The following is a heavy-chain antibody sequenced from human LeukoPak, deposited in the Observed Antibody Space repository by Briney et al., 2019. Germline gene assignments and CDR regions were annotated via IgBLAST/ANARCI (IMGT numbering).Heavy chain of an antibody. CDR3: ARGIGYCSGGSCYPFDY. CDR1: GFTFSSYW. J-gene: IGHJ4*02. CDR2: IKQDGSEK. D-gene: IGHD2-15*01. V-gene: IGHV3-7*03. Sequence: PGGSLRLSCAASGFTFSSYWMSWVRQAPGKGREWGANIKQDGSEKYYVDSVKGRFTISRDNAKNSLYLQMNSLRAEDTAVYYCARGIGYCSGGSCYPFDYWGQGTLVTVSS.